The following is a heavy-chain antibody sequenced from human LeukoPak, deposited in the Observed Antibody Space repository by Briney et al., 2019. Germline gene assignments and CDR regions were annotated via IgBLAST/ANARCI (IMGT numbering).Heavy chain of an antibody. Sequence: GGSLRRSFAASGFTFSSFALNWVRQAPRKGPEWVSAISGRGGKTWYADSVKGRFTISRDDSKNTLYLQMNSLTAEDTAVYYCAKDPIVFNSGDYYLGAFNIWGQGTMVTVSS. CDR3: AKDPIVFNSGDYYLGAFNI. CDR2: ISGRGGKT. J-gene: IGHJ3*02. D-gene: IGHD2-21*02. V-gene: IGHV3-23*01. CDR1: GFTFSSFA.